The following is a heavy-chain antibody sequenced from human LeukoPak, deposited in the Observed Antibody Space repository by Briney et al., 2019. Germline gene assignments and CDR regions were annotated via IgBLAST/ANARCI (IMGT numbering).Heavy chain of an antibody. Sequence: AGGSLRLSCAASGFTFDDYAMHWVRQAPGKGLEWVSGISWNSGSIGYADSVRGRFTISRDNAKNSLYLQMNSLRAEDMALYYCAKDSDYDILTGYPDYWGQGTLVTVSS. CDR2: ISWNSGSI. J-gene: IGHJ4*02. CDR1: GFTFDDYA. CDR3: AKDSDYDILTGYPDY. V-gene: IGHV3-9*03. D-gene: IGHD3-9*01.